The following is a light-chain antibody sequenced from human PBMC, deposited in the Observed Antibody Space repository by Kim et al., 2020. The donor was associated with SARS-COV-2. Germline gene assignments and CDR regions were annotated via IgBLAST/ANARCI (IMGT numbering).Light chain of an antibody. Sequence: ENVLTQSPGTLSLSPGERATLSCRASQSVSNNYLAWYQQKPGQAPRLIIYGASSRATGIPDRFSGSGSGTDFTLTISRLEPEDFAVYYCQQYGSSPYTFGQGTKLEI. J-gene: IGKJ2*01. CDR2: GAS. CDR1: QSVSNNY. CDR3: QQYGSSPYT. V-gene: IGKV3-20*01.